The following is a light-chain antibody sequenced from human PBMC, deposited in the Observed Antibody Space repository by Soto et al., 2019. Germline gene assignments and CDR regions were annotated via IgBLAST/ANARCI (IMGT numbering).Light chain of an antibody. V-gene: IGLV2-23*01. J-gene: IGLJ7*01. CDR1: SSDVGSYNL. CDR2: EGS. CDR3: CSYTDTGTYV. Sequence: QSALTQPASVSGSPGQSITISCTGTSSDVGSYNLVSWYQQHPGKAPKLMIYEGSKRPSGVSDHFSGSKSGNTASLTISGLQDEDEADYYCCSYTDTGTYVFGSGTQLTVL.